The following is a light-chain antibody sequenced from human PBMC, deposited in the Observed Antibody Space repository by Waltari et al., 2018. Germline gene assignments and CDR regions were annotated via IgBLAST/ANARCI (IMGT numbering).Light chain of an antibody. Sequence: DIQMTQSPSTLSAFVGDRVTITCRASQSISTWLAWYQQKPGKAPKLLIYRASNLESGVPSRFSGSGSGTEFTLTISSLQPDDFATYSCQQHNSYPLTFGGGTKVEIK. V-gene: IGKV1-5*03. J-gene: IGKJ4*01. CDR3: QQHNSYPLT. CDR1: QSISTW. CDR2: RAS.